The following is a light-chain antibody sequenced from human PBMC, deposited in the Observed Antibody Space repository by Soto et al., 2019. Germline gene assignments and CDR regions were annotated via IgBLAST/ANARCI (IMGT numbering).Light chain of an antibody. V-gene: IGKV1-39*01. CDR2: AAS. CDR1: QRISTY. J-gene: IGKJ2*01. CDR3: QQSYSIPYT. Sequence: DIQMTQSPFSLSASVGDRVTLSCRASQRISTYLNWYQQRPGKAPRLLIYAASSLQSGVPWRFSGAGSGTDFSLTIISLQPEDVATYYCQQSYSIPYTLGQGTKLEIK.